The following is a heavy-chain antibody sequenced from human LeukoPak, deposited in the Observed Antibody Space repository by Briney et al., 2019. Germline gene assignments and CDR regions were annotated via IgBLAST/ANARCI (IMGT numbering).Heavy chain of an antibody. V-gene: IGHV1-46*01. CDR1: GYTFTSYY. CDR2: INPSGGST. CDR3: ARGPSFTMVRGGQWYYYMDV. J-gene: IGHJ6*03. D-gene: IGHD3-10*01. Sequence: GASVKVSCKASGYTFTSYYMHWVRQAPAQGLEWMGIINPSGGSTNYAQKFQGRVTMTRDTSTNTVYMELSSLRSEDTAVYYCARGPSFTMVRGGQWYYYMDVWGKGTTVTISS.